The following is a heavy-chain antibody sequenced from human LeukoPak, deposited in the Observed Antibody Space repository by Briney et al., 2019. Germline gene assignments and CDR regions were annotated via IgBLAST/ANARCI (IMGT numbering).Heavy chain of an antibody. Sequence: GGSLRLSCAASGFSFSDHYIDWVRQAPGKGLEWVSAISGSGGSTYYADSVKGRFTISRDNSKNTLYLQMNSLRAEDTAVYYCAKEVSVTTFSGTDAFDIWGQGTMVTVSS. CDR1: GFSFSDHY. V-gene: IGHV3-23*01. CDR2: ISGSGGST. CDR3: AKEVSVTTFSGTDAFDI. D-gene: IGHD4-17*01. J-gene: IGHJ3*02.